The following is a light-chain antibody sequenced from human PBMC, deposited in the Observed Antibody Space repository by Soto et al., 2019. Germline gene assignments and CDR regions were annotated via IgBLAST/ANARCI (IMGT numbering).Light chain of an antibody. V-gene: IGKV3-20*01. CDR2: GTS. J-gene: IGKJ2*01. CDR3: QQYGTSPYT. Sequence: EVVLTQSPGTLSLSPGDRATLSCRAGRVVTRTDLPCYQQKLGQAPRPLIYGTSSRAPGIPDRFSGSGSGTDFTLTISRLEPEDFAVYYCQQYGTSPYTFGQGTKLEI. CDR1: RVVTRTD.